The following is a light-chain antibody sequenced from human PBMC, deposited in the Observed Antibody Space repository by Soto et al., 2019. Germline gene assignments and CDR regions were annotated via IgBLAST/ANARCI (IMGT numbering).Light chain of an antibody. Sequence: DIQMTQSHSTLSASVGDRVTITCRASQSISSWLAWYQQKPGKAPKLLIYDASSLESGVPSRFSGSGSGTDFTLTISSLEPEDFAIYYCQQRQYWPPITFGQGTRLEIK. CDR1: QSISSW. CDR2: DAS. J-gene: IGKJ5*01. V-gene: IGKV1-5*01. CDR3: QQRQYWPPIT.